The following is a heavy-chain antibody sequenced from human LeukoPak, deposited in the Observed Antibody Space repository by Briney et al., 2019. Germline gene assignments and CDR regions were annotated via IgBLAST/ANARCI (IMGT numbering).Heavy chain of an antibody. CDR2: INPNSGGT. CDR3: ARVGYSASERWLQLIDY. Sequence: ASVKVSCTASGYTFTGYYMHWVRQAPGQGLEWMGWINPNSGGTNYAQKFQGRVTMTRDTSISTAYMELSRLRSDDTAVYYSARVGYSASERWLQLIDYWGQGTLVTVSS. D-gene: IGHD5-24*01. CDR1: GYTFTGYY. J-gene: IGHJ4*02. V-gene: IGHV1-2*02.